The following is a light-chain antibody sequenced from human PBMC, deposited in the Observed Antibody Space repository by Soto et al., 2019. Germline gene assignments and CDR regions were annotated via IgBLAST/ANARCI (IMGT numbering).Light chain of an antibody. CDR1: HVVSSX. CDR3: RQRSNWPPFT. V-gene: IGKV3-11*01. CDR2: YSW. Sequence: EIVLTQSPSTLSLSPGERSTLSCVASHVVSSXLAGXXXXXXXXPMXXMEYSWXSAAGIPARFSGSGSGTDLTLTISSLEPEDFAVYYCRQRSNWPPFTFGQGTRLEIK. J-gene: IGKJ5*01.